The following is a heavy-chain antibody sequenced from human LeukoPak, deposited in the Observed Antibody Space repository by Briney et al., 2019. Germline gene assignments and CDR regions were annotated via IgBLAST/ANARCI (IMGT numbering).Heavy chain of an antibody. J-gene: IGHJ5*02. Sequence: GASVKVSCKASGGTFSSYAISWVRQAPGQGLEWMGGIIPIFGTANYAQKFQGRVTITADESTSTAYMELSSLRSGDTAVYYCAASRGANNWFDPWGQGTLVTVSS. CDR1: GGTFSSYA. CDR3: AASRGANNWFDP. D-gene: IGHD1-26*01. V-gene: IGHV1-69*01. CDR2: IIPIFGTA.